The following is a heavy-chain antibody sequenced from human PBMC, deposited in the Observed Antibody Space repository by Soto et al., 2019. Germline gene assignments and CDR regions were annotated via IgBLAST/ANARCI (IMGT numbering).Heavy chain of an antibody. CDR3: ARELRDYCGSGSYPLDAFEF. D-gene: IGHD3-10*01. J-gene: IGHJ3*01. Sequence: QVQLVQSGAEVKKPGASVKVSCKASGYTFTSYGISWVRQAPGQGLEWMGWISAYNGNTNYAQKLQGRVTMTTDTATSTAYMERRSLRSDDTAVYYCARELRDYCGSGSYPLDAFEFWGQGTMVTVSS. V-gene: IGHV1-18*01. CDR2: ISAYNGNT. CDR1: GYTFTSYG.